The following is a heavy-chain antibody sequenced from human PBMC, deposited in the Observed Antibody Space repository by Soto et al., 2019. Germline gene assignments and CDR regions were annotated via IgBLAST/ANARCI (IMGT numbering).Heavy chain of an antibody. V-gene: IGHV1-69*06. J-gene: IGHJ4*02. CDR1: RGTFSSYA. CDR2: IIPIFGTA. Sequence: SVKVSCKASRGTFSSYAISWVRQAPGQGLEWMGGIIPIFGTANYAQKFQGRVTITADKSTSTAYMELSSLRSEDTAVYYCARSVNYYDSSGFDYWGQGTLVTVSS. D-gene: IGHD3-22*01. CDR3: ARSVNYYDSSGFDY.